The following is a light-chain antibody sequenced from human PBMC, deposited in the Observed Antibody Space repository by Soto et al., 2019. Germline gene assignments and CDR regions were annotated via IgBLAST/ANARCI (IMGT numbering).Light chain of an antibody. J-gene: IGLJ1*01. CDR3: LSYAGSYIYV. CDR2: DVS. V-gene: IGLV2-11*01. CDR1: SSDVGAYNS. Sequence: QSALPQPPSVSGSPAQSVTISCTGTSSDVGAYNSVSWYQQHPGKAPKLIIYDVSKRPSGVPYRFSASKSGNTASLTISGLLAEDEADYYCLSYAGSYIYVFGTGTKLTVL.